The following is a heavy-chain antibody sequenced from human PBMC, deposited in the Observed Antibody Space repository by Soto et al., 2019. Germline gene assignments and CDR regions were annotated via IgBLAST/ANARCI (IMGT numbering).Heavy chain of an antibody. CDR3: ARSLVERRSYYYMDV. CDR2: INAGNGNT. CDR1: GYTFTSSS. V-gene: IGHV1-3*01. J-gene: IGHJ6*03. Sequence: ASVKVSCKASGYTFTSSSRHWVRQPPGQRLEWMGWINAGNGNTKYSQKFQGRVTITRDTSASTAYMELSSLRSEDTAVYYCARSLVERRSYYYMDVRGKGTTGTLSS. D-gene: IGHD1-1*01.